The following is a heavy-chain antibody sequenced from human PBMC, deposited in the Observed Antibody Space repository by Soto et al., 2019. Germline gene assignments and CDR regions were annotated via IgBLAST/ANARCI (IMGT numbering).Heavy chain of an antibody. J-gene: IGHJ6*02. Sequence: GGSLRLSCAASGFTFSSYAMLWVRQAPGKGLESVSAISASGGTTYYADPVRGRFTISRDNSKNMLFLQMNSLRAEDTAAYHCVCGPTIFGEVWSFSYYYGMDVWGQGATVTVSS. CDR3: VCGPTIFGEVWSFSYYYGMDV. V-gene: IGHV3-23*01. D-gene: IGHD3-3*01. CDR1: GFTFSSYA. CDR2: ISASGGTT.